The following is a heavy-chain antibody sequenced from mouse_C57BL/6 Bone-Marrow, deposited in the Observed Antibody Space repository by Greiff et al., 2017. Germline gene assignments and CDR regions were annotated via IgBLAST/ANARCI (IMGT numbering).Heavy chain of an antibody. CDR1: GYTFTSYG. Sequence: QVQLKESGAELARPGASVKLSCKASGYTFTSYGISWVKQRTGQGLEWIGEIYPRSGNTYYNEKFKGKATLTADKSSSTAYMELRSLTSEDSAVYFCAREGVYYDYVYAMDYWGQGTSVTVSS. CDR2: IYPRSGNT. V-gene: IGHV1-81*01. D-gene: IGHD2-4*01. CDR3: AREGVYYDYVYAMDY. J-gene: IGHJ4*01.